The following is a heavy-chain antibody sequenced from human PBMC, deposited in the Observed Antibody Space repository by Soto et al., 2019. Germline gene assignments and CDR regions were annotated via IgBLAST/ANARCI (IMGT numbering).Heavy chain of an antibody. CDR2: FSNSGST. D-gene: IGHD2-21*01. CDR3: ARLVEGYSDYYYYYMDV. J-gene: IGHJ6*03. V-gene: IGHV4-59*08. CDR1: GGSISSFY. Sequence: QVQLQESGPGLVKPSETLSLTCTVSGGSISSFYWNWIRQPPGKRLEWIGYFSNSGSTNYNPSLKSRVTISVDTSKKQFSRKLSSVTAADTAVYYCARLVEGYSDYYYYYMDVWGKGTTVTVSS.